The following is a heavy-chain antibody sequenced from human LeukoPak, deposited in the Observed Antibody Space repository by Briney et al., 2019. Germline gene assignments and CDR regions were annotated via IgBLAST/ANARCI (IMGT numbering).Heavy chain of an antibody. CDR1: GFTFGDYA. Sequence: GGSLRLSCTASGFTFGDYAMSWFRQAPGKGLEWVGFIRGKAYGGTTEYAASVKGRFTISRDDSKSIAYLQMNSLKTEDTAVYYCTREGATGALGYWGQGTLVTVSS. CDR3: TREGATGALGY. CDR2: IRGKAYGGTT. D-gene: IGHD1-26*01. V-gene: IGHV3-49*03. J-gene: IGHJ4*02.